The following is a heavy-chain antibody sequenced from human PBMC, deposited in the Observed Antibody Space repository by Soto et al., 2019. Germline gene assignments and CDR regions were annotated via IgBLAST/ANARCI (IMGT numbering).Heavy chain of an antibody. CDR3: AKPDFGA. D-gene: IGHD3-10*01. Sequence: QVQLVESGGGVVQPGRSLRLSCAASGFTFSTSGMNWVRQAPGKGLEWVAIISYDGSSKYYADSVKGRFTISRDNSKNTLYLQMNSLRAEDTAVYYCAKPDFGAWGQGILVTVSS. CDR1: GFTFSTSG. J-gene: IGHJ5*02. V-gene: IGHV3-30*18. CDR2: ISYDGSSK.